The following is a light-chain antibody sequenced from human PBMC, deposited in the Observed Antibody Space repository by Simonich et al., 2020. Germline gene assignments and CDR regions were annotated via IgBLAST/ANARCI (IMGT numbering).Light chain of an antibody. Sequence: QSALTQPASVSGSPGQSITISCTGTSSDVGGYNYVSWYQQHTGKAPKLMIYDVSKPPSGVSNRFSGYKSGNTASLTISGLQAEDEADYYCSSYTSSSTVVFGGGTKLTVL. CDR2: DVS. J-gene: IGLJ2*01. CDR1: SSDVGGYNY. V-gene: IGLV2-14*01. CDR3: SSYTSSSTVV.